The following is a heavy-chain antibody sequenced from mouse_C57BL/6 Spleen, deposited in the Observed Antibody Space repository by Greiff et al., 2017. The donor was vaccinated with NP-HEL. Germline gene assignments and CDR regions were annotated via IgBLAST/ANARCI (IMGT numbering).Heavy chain of an antibody. Sequence: QVQLQQPGAELVKPGASVKMSCKASGYTFTSYWITWVKQRPGQGLEWIGDIYPGSGSTNYNEKFKSKATLTVDTSSSTAYMQLSSLTAEDSAVYYCARDGGLLLAWFAYWGQGTLVTVSA. V-gene: IGHV1-55*01. CDR1: GYTFTSYW. D-gene: IGHD2-3*01. J-gene: IGHJ3*01. CDR2: IYPGSGST. CDR3: ARDGGLLLAWFAY.